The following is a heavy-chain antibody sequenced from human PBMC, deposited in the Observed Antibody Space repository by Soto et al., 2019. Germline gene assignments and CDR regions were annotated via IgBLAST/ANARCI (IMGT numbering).Heavy chain of an antibody. D-gene: IGHD2-21*01. Sequence: SEILCVRRAVVGGSIIDYYWRWIRQPPGKGLEWIGYIYYSGSINYNPSLKSRVTISVDTSKNKFSLKLGSVTAADSAVYYCARLRCSGGKCWDYFDYWGQGTLVTVSS. J-gene: IGHJ4*02. CDR1: GGSIIDYY. CDR3: ARLRCSGGKCWDYFDY. CDR2: IYYSGSI. V-gene: IGHV4-59*08.